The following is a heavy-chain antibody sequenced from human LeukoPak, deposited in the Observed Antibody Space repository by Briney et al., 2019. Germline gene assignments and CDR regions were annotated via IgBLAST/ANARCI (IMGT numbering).Heavy chain of an antibody. CDR2: IIPIFGTA. V-gene: IGHV1-69*05. D-gene: IGHD5-24*01. CDR3: ARAGGGWLQDYYYYMDV. Sequence: SVKVSCKASGGTFSSYAISWVRQAPGQGLEWMGGIIPIFGTANYAQKFQGRVTITTDESTSTAYMELSSLRSEDTAVYYCARAGGGWLQDYYYYMDVWGKGTTVTVSS. J-gene: IGHJ6*03. CDR1: GGTFSSYA.